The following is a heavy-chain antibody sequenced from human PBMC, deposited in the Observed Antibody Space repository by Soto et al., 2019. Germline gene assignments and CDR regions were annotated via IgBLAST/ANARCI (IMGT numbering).Heavy chain of an antibody. V-gene: IGHV4-4*02. J-gene: IGHJ4*02. CDR3: ARGGNIAAAGTIYLDS. CDR1: GDSISSSNW. CDR2: IYHSGST. Sequence: QVQLQESGLGLVKPSGTLSLTCAVSGDSISSSNWWTWVRQPPGKGLEWIGEIYHSGSTNYNPSLKSRVTMAVDKSNNQFSLKLTSVTAADTAVYYCARGGNIAAAGTIYLDSWGQGTLVTVSS. D-gene: IGHD6-13*01.